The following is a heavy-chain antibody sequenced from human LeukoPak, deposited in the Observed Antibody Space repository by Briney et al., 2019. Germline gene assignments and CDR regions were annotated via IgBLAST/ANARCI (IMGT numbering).Heavy chain of an antibody. J-gene: IGHJ4*02. Sequence: PGRSLNLSVQALGLTLGSYPMHGFGRAPARGLGWVEVISYDGSNKYYADSVKGRFTISRDNSKNTLYLQMNSLRAEDTAVYYCARVTSNYYDSSGYYYWGQGTLVTVSS. CDR2: ISYDGSNK. CDR1: GLTLGSYP. CDR3: ARVTSNYYDSSGYYY. V-gene: IGHV3-30-3*01. D-gene: IGHD3-22*01.